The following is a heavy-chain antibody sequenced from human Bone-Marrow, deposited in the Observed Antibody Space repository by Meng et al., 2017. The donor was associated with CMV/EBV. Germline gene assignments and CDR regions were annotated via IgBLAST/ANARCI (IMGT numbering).Heavy chain of an antibody. J-gene: IGHJ4*02. CDR2: IYNTGRD. CDR1: GASVSSDDYH. Sequence: SETLSLTCTVYGASVSSDDYHWSWIRQPPGKELEWIGQIYNTGRDTFNPSLQSRVTISADTSKNQFSLKLTSVTTADTAVYFCAAYLVGIGGRGYWGQGTVVTVSS. D-gene: IGHD1-26*01. CDR3: AAYLVGIGGRGY. V-gene: IGHV4-61*08.